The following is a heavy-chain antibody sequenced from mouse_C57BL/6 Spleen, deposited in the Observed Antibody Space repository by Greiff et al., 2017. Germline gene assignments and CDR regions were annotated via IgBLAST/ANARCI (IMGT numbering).Heavy chain of an antibody. V-gene: IGHV2-2*01. CDR1: GFSLTSYG. J-gene: IGHJ1*03. Sequence: QVQLKESGPGLVQPSQSLSITCTVSGFSLTSYGVHWVRQSPGKGLEWLGVIWSGGSTDYNAAFISRLSISKDNSKSQVFFKMNSLQADDTAIYYCARRDDWYFDVWGTGTTVTVSS. CDR3: ARRDDWYFDV. CDR2: IWSGGST.